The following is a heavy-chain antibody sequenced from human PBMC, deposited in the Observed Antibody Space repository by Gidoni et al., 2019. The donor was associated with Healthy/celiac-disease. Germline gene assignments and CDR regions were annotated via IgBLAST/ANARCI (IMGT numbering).Heavy chain of an antibody. CDR3: ERAYVGRGWFDP. CDR2: IYSSGST. D-gene: IGHD3-10*02. Sequence: QVQLQESGPGLVKPSPTLSLTCTVSGGSISSGGYYWSWILTHLGRGLEWIGYIYSSGSTYNNPSIKSRVTISVDTSRNKFSLKLGSVTAADTAVYYWERAYVGRGWFDPWGQGTLVTVSS. J-gene: IGHJ5*02. CDR1: GGSISSGGYY. V-gene: IGHV4-31*03.